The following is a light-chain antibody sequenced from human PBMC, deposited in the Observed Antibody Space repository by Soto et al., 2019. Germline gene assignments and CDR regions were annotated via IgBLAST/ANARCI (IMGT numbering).Light chain of an antibody. J-gene: IGKJ2*01. Sequence: EIVLTQSPGTLSLSPGESATLSCRASQWISSTYLAWYHQKRGQAPRLLIYDASSRATGISDRFSGSGSGTDFTLTISRLEPEDFGVYYCQQYAKSPLYTFGQGTKLEIK. CDR1: QWISSTY. CDR2: DAS. V-gene: IGKV3-20*01. CDR3: QQYAKSPLYT.